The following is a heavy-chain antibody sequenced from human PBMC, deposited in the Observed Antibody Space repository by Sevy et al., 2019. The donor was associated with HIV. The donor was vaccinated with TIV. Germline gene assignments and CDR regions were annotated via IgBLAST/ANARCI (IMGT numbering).Heavy chain of an antibody. CDR3: ARDCNSASCLWGLDV. Sequence: GGCLRLSCAASGFTFSNYWMSWVRQAPGKGLEWVANIKRDGSEKYYVDSVKGRFTISRDNAKNSLYLQMNSLRAEDXALYYCARDCNSASCLWGLDVWGQGTTVTVSS. J-gene: IGHJ6*02. V-gene: IGHV3-7*03. CDR1: GFTFSNYW. CDR2: IKRDGSEK. D-gene: IGHD2-2*01.